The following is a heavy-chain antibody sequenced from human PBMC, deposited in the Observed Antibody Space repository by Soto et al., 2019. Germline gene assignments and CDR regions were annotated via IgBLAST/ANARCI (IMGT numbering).Heavy chain of an antibody. V-gene: IGHV3-30*18. D-gene: IGHD6-13*01. Sequence: QVQLVEAGGGVVQPGRSLRLSCAASGFTFSSYGMHWVRQAPGKGLEWVAVISYDGSNKYYADSVKGRFTISRDNSKNTLYLQMNSLSAEDTAVYYWAKDSEWGSSWAAPEIDYYYYGMDVWGQGTTVTVSS. J-gene: IGHJ6*02. CDR3: AKDSEWGSSWAAPEIDYYYYGMDV. CDR1: GFTFSSYG. CDR2: ISYDGSNK.